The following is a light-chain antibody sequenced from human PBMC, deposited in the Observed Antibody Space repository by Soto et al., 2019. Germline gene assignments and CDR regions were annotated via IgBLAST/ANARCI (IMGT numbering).Light chain of an antibody. Sequence: DIQMTQSPSSLYASVGDRVSITCRASQSISYSLNWYQQKPGKPPKILVYTATSLQSGVPSRFRGGGSETNFTLTISDLQPEDFASYYCQQTYNSLAWTCGQGTKVEIK. V-gene: IGKV1-39*01. J-gene: IGKJ1*01. CDR2: TAT. CDR1: QSISYS. CDR3: QQTYNSLAWT.